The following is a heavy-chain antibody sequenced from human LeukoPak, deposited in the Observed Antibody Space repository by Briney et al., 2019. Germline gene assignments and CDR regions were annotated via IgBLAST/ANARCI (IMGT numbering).Heavy chain of an antibody. Sequence: SETLSLTCTVSGGSISSYYWSWIRQPPGKGLEWIGYIYYSGSTNYNPSLKSRVTISVDTSKNQFSLKLSSVTAADTAVYYCARGHYYGSGRGWFDPWGQGTLVTVSS. CDR2: IYYSGST. J-gene: IGHJ5*02. CDR3: ARGHYYGSGRGWFDP. D-gene: IGHD3-10*01. V-gene: IGHV4-59*01. CDR1: GGSISSYY.